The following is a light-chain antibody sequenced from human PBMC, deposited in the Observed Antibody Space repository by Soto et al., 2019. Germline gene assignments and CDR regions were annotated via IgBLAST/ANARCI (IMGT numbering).Light chain of an antibody. CDR1: QSISRGY. CDR3: QQYDSSRIT. J-gene: IGKJ5*01. V-gene: IGKV3-20*01. CDR2: GVS. Sequence: EIVLTQSPGTLSLSPGERATLSCRASQSISRGYLAWYQEKPGQAPRLLIYGVSNRATGIPDRFSGSGSGTDFILNISRLEPEDFAVYYCQQYDSSRITFGQGTRLEIK.